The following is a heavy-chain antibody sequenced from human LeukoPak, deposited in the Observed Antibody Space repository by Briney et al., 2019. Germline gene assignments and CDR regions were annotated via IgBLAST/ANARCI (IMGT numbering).Heavy chain of an antibody. Sequence: GASVKVSCKVSGYTLTKLSMHWVRQAPGKGLEWMGGFDPEDGETMYAQKFQGRVTMTEDTSTDTAYMELSSLRSEDTAVYYCATPYDSPRYGMDVWGQGTTVTVSS. J-gene: IGHJ6*02. CDR1: GYTLTKLS. V-gene: IGHV1-24*01. CDR2: FDPEDGET. CDR3: ATPYDSPRYGMDV. D-gene: IGHD3-3*01.